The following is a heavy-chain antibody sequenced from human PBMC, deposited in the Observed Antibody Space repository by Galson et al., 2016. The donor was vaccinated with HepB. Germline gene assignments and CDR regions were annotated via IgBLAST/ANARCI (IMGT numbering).Heavy chain of an antibody. CDR1: GYSFTSHW. D-gene: IGHD1-7*01. V-gene: IGHV5-51*01. J-gene: IGHJ3*02. CDR3: ARRSLELTAWAFDM. CDR2: IFPRDSDT. Sequence: QSGAEVKKPGESLEISCKASGYSFTSHWIGWVRQMPGKGLEWMGIIFPRDSDTRYSPSFQGQVTISADKSITTAYLQWSSLKGSDTAMYYFARRSLELTAWAFDMWGRGTMVTVSS.